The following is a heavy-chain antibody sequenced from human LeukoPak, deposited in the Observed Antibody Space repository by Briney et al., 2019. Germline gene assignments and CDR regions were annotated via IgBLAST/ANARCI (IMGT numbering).Heavy chain of an antibody. Sequence: GGSLRLSCAASGFTFSNAWMSWVRQAPGKGLEWVGRIKSKTDGGTTDYAAPVKGRFTISRDDSKNTLYLQMNSLKTEDTAVYYCTTHRVYYYYYMDVWGKGTTVTVSS. CDR2: IKSKTDGGTT. D-gene: IGHD3-10*01. J-gene: IGHJ6*03. CDR3: TTHRVYYYYYMDV. CDR1: GFTFSNAW. V-gene: IGHV3-15*01.